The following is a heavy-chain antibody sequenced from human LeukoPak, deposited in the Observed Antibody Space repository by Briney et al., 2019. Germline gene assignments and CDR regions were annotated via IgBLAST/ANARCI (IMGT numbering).Heavy chain of an antibody. CDR1: GGSISSYY. CDR2: IYTSGST. J-gene: IGHJ4*02. D-gene: IGHD6-13*01. V-gene: IGHV4-4*07. Sequence: SETLSLTCTVSGGSISSYYWSWIRQPAGKGLEWIGRIYTSGSTNYNPSLKSRVTMSVDTSKNQFSLKLSSVTAADTAVYYCARGSIAAAGILFFDYWGQGTLVTVSS. CDR3: ARGSIAAAGILFFDY.